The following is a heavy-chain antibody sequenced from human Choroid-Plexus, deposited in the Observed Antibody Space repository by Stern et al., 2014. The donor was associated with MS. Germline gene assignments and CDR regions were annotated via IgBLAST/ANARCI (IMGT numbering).Heavy chain of an antibody. J-gene: IGHJ5*02. Sequence: VQLVESGGGVVQPGRPLRLSCAASGFTFGSCAMHWVRQAPGKGLEWVAGVSYDGCNKYYADSVKGRFTVSRDNSQNTLYMQMSSLRAEDTAVYYCAKDRQYLTYFFDHWGQGSLVTVSS. V-gene: IGHV3-30*18. CDR3: AKDRQYLTYFFDH. D-gene: IGHD2-8*01. CDR2: VSYDGCNK. CDR1: GFTFGSCA.